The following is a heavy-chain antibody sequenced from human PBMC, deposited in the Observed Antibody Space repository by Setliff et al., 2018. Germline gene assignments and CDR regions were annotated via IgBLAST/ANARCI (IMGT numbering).Heavy chain of an antibody. V-gene: IGHV3-33*01. CDR2: IWNDGSSK. D-gene: IGHD2-21*02. CDR1: GFTFRNYG. Sequence: GSLRLSCVASGFTFRNYGMHWVRQAPGKGLEWVALIWNDGSSKFYGDSVKGRITISRDNSKNTLYLQMDSLRADDTAVYYCARNWVTAQHYYYGMDVWGQGTTVTVSS. J-gene: IGHJ6*02. CDR3: ARNWVTAQHYYYGMDV.